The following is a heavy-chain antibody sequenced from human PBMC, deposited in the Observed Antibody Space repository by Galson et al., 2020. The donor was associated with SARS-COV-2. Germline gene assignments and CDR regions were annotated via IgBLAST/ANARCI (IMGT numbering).Heavy chain of an antibody. V-gene: IGHV4-39*01. D-gene: IGHD3-9*01. Sequence: TSRVTMSVDTSKNQFSLKLSSVTAADTAVYYCARQILTGYYSFYYFDYWGQGTLVTVSS. J-gene: IGHJ4*02. CDR3: ARQILTGYYSFYYFDY.